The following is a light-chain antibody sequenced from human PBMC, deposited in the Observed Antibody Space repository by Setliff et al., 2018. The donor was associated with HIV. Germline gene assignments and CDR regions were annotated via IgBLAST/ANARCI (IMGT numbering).Light chain of an antibody. CDR1: SSDIGSYDL. CDR2: EVT. V-gene: IGLV2-23*02. Sequence: QSALTQPASVSGSPGQSITISCTGTSSDIGSYDLVSWFQQHPGKAPKAIIYEVTKRPSGASNRFSGSKSGNTASLTISGLQAEDEADYYCCSNTGSNTYVFGTGTKVTVL. CDR3: CSNTGSNTYV. J-gene: IGLJ1*01.